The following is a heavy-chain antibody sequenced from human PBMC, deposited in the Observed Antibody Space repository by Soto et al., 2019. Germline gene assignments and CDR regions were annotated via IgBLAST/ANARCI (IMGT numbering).Heavy chain of an antibody. CDR3: AKDQKGVTAPDAFDI. D-gene: IGHD2-21*02. V-gene: IGHV3-23*01. CDR1: GFTFSSYA. CDR2: ISGNGGST. J-gene: IGHJ3*02. Sequence: WGSLRLSCAASGFTFSSYAMRWVRQAPGKGLEWVSAISGNGGSTYYADSVKGRFTISRDNTKNTLYLQMNSLRAEDTAVYYCAKDQKGVTAPDAFDIWGQGTMVTVSS.